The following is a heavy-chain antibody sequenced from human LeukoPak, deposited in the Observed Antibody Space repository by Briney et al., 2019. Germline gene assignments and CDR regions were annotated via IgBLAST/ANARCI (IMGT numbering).Heavy chain of an antibody. CDR2: ITASGGGS. CDR3: TKDQNYGERAVTHFDL. Sequence: PGGSLCLSCAASGCTISNYAMNWVCQAPRKGLERVSSITASGGGSYYAGSVNGRFTISSDNSRNTLYLQMNSLGVADTAIYYCTKDQNYGERAVTHFDLWGEGALVTVSS. CDR1: GCTISNYA. D-gene: IGHD4/OR15-4a*01. J-gene: IGHJ4*02. V-gene: IGHV3-23*01.